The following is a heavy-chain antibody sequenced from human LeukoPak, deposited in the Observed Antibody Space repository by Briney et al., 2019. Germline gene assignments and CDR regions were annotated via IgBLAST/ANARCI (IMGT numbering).Heavy chain of an antibody. CDR2: ISGSGGST. V-gene: IGHV3-23*01. Sequence: EGSLRLSCAASGFTFSSYAMSWVRQAPGKGLEWVSAISGSGGSTYYADSVKGRFTISRDNSKNTLYLQMNSLRAEDTAVYYCAKEESIVGASDYFDYWGQGTLVTVSS. CDR1: GFTFSSYA. J-gene: IGHJ4*02. CDR3: AKEESIVGASDYFDY. D-gene: IGHD1-26*01.